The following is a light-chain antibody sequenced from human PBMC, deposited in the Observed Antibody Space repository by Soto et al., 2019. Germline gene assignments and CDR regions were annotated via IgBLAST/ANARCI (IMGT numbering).Light chain of an antibody. CDR1: QDISNS. V-gene: IGKV1-33*01. CDR3: QHCHSLPLT. CDR2: DAS. Sequence: DIQMTLSPSSLSAYVGDRVTISCQASQDISNSLNWYQQKPGKAPKLLIYDASNLETGVPSRFSGSGSGTDFTFTISSLQPEDIATYYCQHCHSLPLTFGQGARLAI. J-gene: IGKJ5*01.